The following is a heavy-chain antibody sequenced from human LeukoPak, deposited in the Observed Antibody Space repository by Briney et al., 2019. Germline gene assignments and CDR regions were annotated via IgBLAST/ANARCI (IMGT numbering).Heavy chain of an antibody. CDR2: IHTSGST. V-gene: IGHV4-4*07. Sequence: PSETLFLTCTVSGGSIINYYWSWIRQPAGKGLEWIGRIHTSGSTNYNPSLKSRVTMSVDTSNNHFSLNLSPVTAADTAVYYCARAVQIGTMRKDGFDIWGRGTMVTVSS. J-gene: IGHJ3*02. D-gene: IGHD1-7*01. CDR1: GGSIINYY. CDR3: ARAVQIGTMRKDGFDI.